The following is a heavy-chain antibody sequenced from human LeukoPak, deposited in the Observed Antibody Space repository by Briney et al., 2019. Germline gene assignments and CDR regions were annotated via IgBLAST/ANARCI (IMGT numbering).Heavy chain of an antibody. CDR2: ISSSSSYI. D-gene: IGHD1-26*01. CDR1: GFTFSSYS. V-gene: IGHV3-21*04. CDR3: AGYTGSNPDY. J-gene: IGHJ4*02. Sequence: PGGSLRLSCAASGFTFSSYSMNWVRQAPGKGLEWVSSISSSSSYIYYADSVKGRFTISRDNSKNTLYLQMNSLRAEDTAVYFCAGYTGSNPDYWGQGTLVTVSS.